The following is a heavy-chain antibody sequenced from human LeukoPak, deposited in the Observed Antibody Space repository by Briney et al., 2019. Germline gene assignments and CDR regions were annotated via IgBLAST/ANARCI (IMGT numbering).Heavy chain of an antibody. CDR2: INLDGSST. CDR3: AKDSPLRFDY. Sequence: GGSLRLSCAASGFTFSNYWMHWVRQAPGKGLVWVSRINLDGSSTNYADSVKGRFTISRDNAKNTLYLQMNSLRAEDTAVYYCAKDSPLRFDYWGQGTLVTVSS. J-gene: IGHJ4*02. V-gene: IGHV3-74*01. CDR1: GFTFSNYW.